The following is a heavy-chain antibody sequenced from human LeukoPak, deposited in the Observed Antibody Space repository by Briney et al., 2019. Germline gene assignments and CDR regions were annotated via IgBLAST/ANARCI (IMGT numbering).Heavy chain of an antibody. D-gene: IGHD2-2*02. J-gene: IGHJ5*02. Sequence: ASVKVSCKASGGTFSSCAISWVRQAPGQGLEWMGGIIPIFGTANYAQKFQGRVTITADESTSTAYMELSSLRSEDTAVYYCAGTVYYCSSTSCYSHRDWFDPRGQGTLVTVSS. CDR3: AGTVYYCSSTSCYSHRDWFDP. CDR1: GGTFSSCA. V-gene: IGHV1-69*13. CDR2: IIPIFGTA.